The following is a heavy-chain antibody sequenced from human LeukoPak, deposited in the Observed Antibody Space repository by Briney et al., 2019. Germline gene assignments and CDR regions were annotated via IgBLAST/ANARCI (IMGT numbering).Heavy chain of an antibody. CDR3: ARHLYYYDSSGYWFDY. J-gene: IGHJ4*02. D-gene: IGHD3-22*01. Sequence: SETLSLTCAVYGGSFSGYYWSWIRQPPGKGLEWIGEINHSGSTNYNPSLKSRVTISVDTSKNQFSLKLSSVTAADTAVYYCARHLYYYDSSGYWFDYWGQGTLVTVSS. CDR2: INHSGST. V-gene: IGHV4-34*01. CDR1: GGSFSGYY.